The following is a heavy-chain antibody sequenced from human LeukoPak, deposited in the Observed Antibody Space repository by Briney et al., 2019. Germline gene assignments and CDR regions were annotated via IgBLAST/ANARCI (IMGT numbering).Heavy chain of an antibody. J-gene: IGHJ4*02. CDR2: IKEDGSVK. V-gene: IGHV3-7*01. D-gene: IGHD6-13*01. Sequence: GGSLRLSCAASGFSFSIYWMSWVRQAPGKGLEWVANIKEDGSVKYYVDSVKGRFTISRDNAKNSLYLQMNSLRAEDTAVYYCARTGRYSSSWYPDYWGQGTLVTVSS. CDR3: ARTGRYSSSWYPDY. CDR1: GFSFSIYW.